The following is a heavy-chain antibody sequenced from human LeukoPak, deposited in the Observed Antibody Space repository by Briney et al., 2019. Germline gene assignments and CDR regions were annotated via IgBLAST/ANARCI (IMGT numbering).Heavy chain of an antibody. J-gene: IGHJ4*02. CDR2: IKQDETEK. D-gene: IGHD6-19*01. Sequence: PGGSLRLSCAASGFTFSNYWMSWVRQAPGQGLEWVANIKQDETEKDYVDSVKGRFTISRDNAKNSLFLQMNSLRAEDTAVYYCARDLGSGWTPIDYWGQGTLVTVSS. CDR1: GFTFSNYW. V-gene: IGHV3-7*05. CDR3: ARDLGSGWTPIDY.